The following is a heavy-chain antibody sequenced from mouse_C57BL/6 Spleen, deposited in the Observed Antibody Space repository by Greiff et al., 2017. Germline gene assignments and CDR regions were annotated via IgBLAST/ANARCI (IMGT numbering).Heavy chain of an antibody. CDR2: IDPETGGT. J-gene: IGHJ2*01. V-gene: IGHV1-15*01. CDR3: TRPYRDVDY. Sequence: VQLQQSGAELVRPGASVTLSCKASGYTFTDYDMHWVKQTPVHGLEWIGAIDPETGGTAYNQKFKGKAILTADKSTSTAYMELRSLTSDDAAVYYCTRPYRDVDYGGQGTTLTVSS. D-gene: IGHD3-3*01. CDR1: GYTFTDYD.